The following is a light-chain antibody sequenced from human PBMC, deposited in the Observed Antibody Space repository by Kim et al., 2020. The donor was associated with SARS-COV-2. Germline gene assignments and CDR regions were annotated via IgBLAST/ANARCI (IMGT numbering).Light chain of an antibody. V-gene: IGLV4-69*01. CDR1: SGNSSYP. CDR3: QTWGTGIRV. J-gene: IGLJ3*02. Sequence: ASVKRTCTLSSGNSSYPSAWYQQQPEKGPRYLMKLNSDGSHSKGDGIPDRFSGSSSGAERYLTISSLQSEDEADYYCQTWGTGIRVFGGGTQLTVL. CDR2: LNSDGSH.